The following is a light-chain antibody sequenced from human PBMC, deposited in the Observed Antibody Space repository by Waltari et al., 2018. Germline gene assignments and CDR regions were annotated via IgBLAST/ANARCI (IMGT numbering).Light chain of an antibody. CDR2: GAS. CDR1: QSVRGS. J-gene: IGKJ1*01. Sequence: EIVLTQSPGTLSLSPGERATLSCRASQSVRGSLAWYQQKAGQVPRLLIYGASSRATGIPDRFSGSGSGTDFSLTISRLEPEDFAVYYCQHYVRLPATFGQGTKVEIK. CDR3: QHYVRLPAT. V-gene: IGKV3-20*01.